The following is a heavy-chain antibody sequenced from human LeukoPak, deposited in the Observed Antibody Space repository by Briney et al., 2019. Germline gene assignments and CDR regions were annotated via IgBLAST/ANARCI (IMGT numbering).Heavy chain of an antibody. Sequence: GASVKVSCKASGYTFTGYYMYWVRQAPGQGLEWMGWISAYNGNTNYAQKLQGRVTMTTDTSTSTAYMELRSLRSDDSAVYFCARVPIPPYSSSWYQPFDYWGQGTLVTVSS. V-gene: IGHV1-18*04. D-gene: IGHD6-13*01. J-gene: IGHJ4*02. CDR1: GYTFTGYY. CDR3: ARVPIPPYSSSWYQPFDY. CDR2: ISAYNGNT.